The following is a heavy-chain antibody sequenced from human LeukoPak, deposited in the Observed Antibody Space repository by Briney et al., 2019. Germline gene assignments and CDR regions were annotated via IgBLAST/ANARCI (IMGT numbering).Heavy chain of an antibody. V-gene: IGHV3-74*01. Sequence: GGSLRLSCAASGFTFSSYWMHWVRQAPGKGLVWVSRTNSDGSSTSYADSVKGRFTISRDNAKNTLYLQMNSLRAEDTAVYYCARTDYDILTGYYKHFDYWGQGTLVTVSS. J-gene: IGHJ4*02. CDR3: ARTDYDILTGYYKHFDY. CDR2: TNSDGSST. CDR1: GFTFSSYW. D-gene: IGHD3-9*01.